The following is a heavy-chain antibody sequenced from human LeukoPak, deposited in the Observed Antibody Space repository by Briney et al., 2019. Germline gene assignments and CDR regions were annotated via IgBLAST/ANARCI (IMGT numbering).Heavy chain of an antibody. J-gene: IGHJ6*03. CDR3: ARWYCSSTTCYHMDV. D-gene: IGHD2/OR15-2a*01. CDR2: IYYSGNT. CDR1: GDSIRGYY. V-gene: IGHV4-59*01. Sequence: ETLSLTCTVSGDSIRGYYWSWIRQPPGKGLEYIGHIYYSGNTDYNPSLKSRVTISIDTSKNQFSLNLSSVTAADAAVYYCARWYCSSTTCYHMDVWGKGTTVTVSS.